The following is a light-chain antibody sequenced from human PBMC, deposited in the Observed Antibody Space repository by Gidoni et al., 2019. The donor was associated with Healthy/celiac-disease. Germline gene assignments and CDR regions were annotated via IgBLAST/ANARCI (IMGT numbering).Light chain of an antibody. V-gene: IGKV3-15*01. Sequence: DIVMTQSPATLSVSPGERATLSCRASQSVSSNLAWYQQKHGQAPRLLIYGASARATGIPARFSGSGSGTEFTLTISSLQSEDFAVYYCQQYNNWHPDRNTFGGGTKVEIK. CDR1: QSVSSN. CDR3: QQYNNWHPDRNT. CDR2: GAS. J-gene: IGKJ4*01.